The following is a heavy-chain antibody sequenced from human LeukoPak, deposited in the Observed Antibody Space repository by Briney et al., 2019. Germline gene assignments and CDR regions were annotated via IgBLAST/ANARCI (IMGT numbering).Heavy chain of an antibody. V-gene: IGHV4-59*08. CDR1: GGSISSYY. Sequence: PSETLSLTCTVSGGSISSYYWSWTRQPPGKGLEWIGNIYYSGTTTYNPSLKSRVTISIDTSKNQFSLKLRSVTATDTAVYYCARHKLGSGPFFDYWGQGTLVTVSS. J-gene: IGHJ4*02. CDR3: ARHKLGSGPFFDY. CDR2: IYYSGTT. D-gene: IGHD6-19*01.